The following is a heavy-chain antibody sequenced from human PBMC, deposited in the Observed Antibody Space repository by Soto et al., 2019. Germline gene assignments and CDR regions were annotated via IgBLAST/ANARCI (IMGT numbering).Heavy chain of an antibody. CDR2: INANNGNT. Sequence: ASVKVSCKASGYTFTSYYMHWVRQAPGQGLEWMGMINANNGNTNYAQKFQGRVTMTTDTSTSTAYMELRSLRSDDTAVYYCAREVVVVVAAKTPHDAFDIWGQGTMVTVS. J-gene: IGHJ3*02. D-gene: IGHD2-15*01. CDR1: GYTFTSYY. CDR3: AREVVVVVAAKTPHDAFDI. V-gene: IGHV1-18*04.